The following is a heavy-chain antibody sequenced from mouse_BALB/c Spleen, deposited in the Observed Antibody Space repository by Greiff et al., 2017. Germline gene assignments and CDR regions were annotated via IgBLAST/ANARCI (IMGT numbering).Heavy chain of an antibody. Sequence: EVMLVESGGGLVKPGGSLKLSCAASGFTFSDYYMYWVRQTPEKRLEWVATISDGGSYTYYPDSVKGRFTISRDNAKNNLYLQMSSLKSEDTAMYYCARDRYYGSSHYAMDYWGQGTSVTVSS. CDR2: ISDGGSYT. J-gene: IGHJ4*01. CDR1: GFTFSDYY. CDR3: ARDRYYGSSHYAMDY. V-gene: IGHV5-4*02. D-gene: IGHD1-1*01.